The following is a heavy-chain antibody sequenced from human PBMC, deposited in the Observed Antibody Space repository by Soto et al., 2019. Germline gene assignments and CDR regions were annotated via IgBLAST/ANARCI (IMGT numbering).Heavy chain of an antibody. V-gene: IGHV6-1*01. CDR1: GDSVSTNSAD. D-gene: IGHD6-19*01. CDR2: TYYRSRLYN. CDR3: ARGGAVAGEIDY. J-gene: IGHJ4*02. Sequence: SQTLSLTCAVSGDSVSTNSADWNWIRQSPSRGLEWLGRTYYRSRLYNDYALSVKSRITINPDTSKNQFSLQLNSVTPEDTAVYYCARGGAVAGEIDYRGQGTLVTVSS.